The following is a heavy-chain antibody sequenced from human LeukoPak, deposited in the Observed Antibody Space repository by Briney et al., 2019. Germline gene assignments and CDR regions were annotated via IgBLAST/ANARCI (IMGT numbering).Heavy chain of an antibody. Sequence: TGGTLRLSCAASGFTFSSYGMSWVRQAPGKGLEWVSAISGSGGSTYYADSVKGRFTISRDNSKNTLYLQMNSLRAEDTAVYYCAKLRDYYGSGSPLDYWGQGTLVTVSS. CDR3: AKLRDYYGSGSPLDY. CDR2: ISGSGGST. D-gene: IGHD3-10*01. CDR1: GFTFSSYG. J-gene: IGHJ4*02. V-gene: IGHV3-23*01.